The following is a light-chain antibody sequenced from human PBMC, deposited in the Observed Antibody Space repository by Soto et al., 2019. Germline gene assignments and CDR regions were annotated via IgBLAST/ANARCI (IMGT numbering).Light chain of an antibody. CDR2: GAS. CDR3: QQYTNWHLWT. J-gene: IGKJ5*01. V-gene: IGKV3D-15*01. CDR1: QGICDT. Sequence: MRQSAATPSVSPGESPTLSWRASQGICDTLAWYQHTPGQAPRLIIYGASSRANGIPDRFSGSGSGTEFTLTISSLQSEDFAVYYCQQYTNWHLWTFGQGTRLQIK.